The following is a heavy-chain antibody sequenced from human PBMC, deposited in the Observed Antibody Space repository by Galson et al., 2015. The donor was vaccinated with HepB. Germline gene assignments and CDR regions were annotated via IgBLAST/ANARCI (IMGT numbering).Heavy chain of an antibody. V-gene: IGHV3-66*01. J-gene: IGHJ3*02. D-gene: IGHD5-24*01. CDR2: IYSDGRT. CDR1: GFTVSDDY. Sequence: SLRLSCAASGFTVSDDYMTWVRQAPGKGLEWVSFIYSDGRTYYGDSVKGRFTISRDNSKNALFLRMNSLRTEDTAVYYCARGHGYPLYAFDIWGQGTMVTVSS. CDR3: ARGHGYPLYAFDI.